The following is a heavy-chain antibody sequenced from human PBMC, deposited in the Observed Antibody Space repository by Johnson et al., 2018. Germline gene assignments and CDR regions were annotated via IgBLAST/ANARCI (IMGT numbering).Heavy chain of an antibody. V-gene: IGHV4-39*01. CDR2: VYYSGRT. D-gene: IGHD4-17*01. J-gene: IGHJ3*02. Sequence: QVQLQESGPGLVKPSEIXSLPCTVSGASISSSSFYWGWIRQPPGKGLEWIGSVYYSGRTYYNQSLQSRVTISVDMSMNQVSLKLTSVTAADTAVYYCAKHRGDGDFQDAFDIWGLGTTVTVSS. CDR1: GASISSSSFY. CDR3: AKHRGDGDFQDAFDI.